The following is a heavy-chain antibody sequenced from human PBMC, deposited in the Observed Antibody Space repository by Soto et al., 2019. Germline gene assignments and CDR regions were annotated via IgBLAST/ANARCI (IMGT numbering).Heavy chain of an antibody. CDR2: ISAYNGKT. V-gene: IGHV1-18*01. J-gene: IGHJ5*02. CDR3: ARVRYDMVRGVITWGGGLDP. D-gene: IGHD3-10*01. CDR1: GYTFTSYG. Sequence: SVKVSCKASGYTFTSYGISWVRQAPGQGLEWMGWISAYNGKTNYAQKPQGRVTMNTDTSTSTAYMELRSLRSDDTAVYYCARVRYDMVRGVITWGGGLDPWGEGTPVTVSS.